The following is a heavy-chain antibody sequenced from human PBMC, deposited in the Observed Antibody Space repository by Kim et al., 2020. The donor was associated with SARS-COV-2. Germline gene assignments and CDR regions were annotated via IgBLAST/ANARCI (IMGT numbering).Heavy chain of an antibody. J-gene: IGHJ3*02. CDR1: GFTFGDYA. D-gene: IGHD2-15*01. Sequence: GGSLRLSCTASGFTFGDYAMSWVRQAPGKGLEWVGFIRSKAYGGTTAYAASVKGRFTISRDDSKSIAYLQMNSLQTEDTAVYYCTRVDIVVVVDAFDIWGQGTMVTVSS. V-gene: IGHV3-49*04. CDR2: IRSKAYGGTT. CDR3: TRVDIVVVVDAFDI.